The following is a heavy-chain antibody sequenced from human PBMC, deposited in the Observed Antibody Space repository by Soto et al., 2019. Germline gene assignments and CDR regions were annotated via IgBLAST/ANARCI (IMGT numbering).Heavy chain of an antibody. Sequence: QVQLQESGPGLVKPSQTLSLTCTVSGGSISSGGYYWSWIRQHPGNGLEWIGYFYYSGSTYYNPSLKSRVTISVDTSKNQFSLKLSSVTAADTAVYYCAGAPLGTVVNWFDPWGQGTLVTVSS. CDR1: GGSISSGGYY. V-gene: IGHV4-31*03. CDR3: AGAPLGTVVNWFDP. J-gene: IGHJ5*02. CDR2: FYYSGST. D-gene: IGHD4-17*01.